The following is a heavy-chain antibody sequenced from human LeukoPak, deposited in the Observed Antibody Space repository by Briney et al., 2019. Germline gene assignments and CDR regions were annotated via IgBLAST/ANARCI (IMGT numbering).Heavy chain of an antibody. CDR2: IYYSGST. CDR3: ARGSVSGYCSSTSCYPFDY. CDR1: GGSISSSSYY. D-gene: IGHD2-2*01. J-gene: IGHJ4*02. V-gene: IGHV4-39*07. Sequence: SETLSLTCTVSGGSISSSSYYWGWIRQPPGKGLEWIGSIYYSGSTYYNPSLKSRVTISVDTSKNQFSLKLSSVTAADTAVYYCARGSVSGYCSSTSCYPFDYWGQGTLVTVSS.